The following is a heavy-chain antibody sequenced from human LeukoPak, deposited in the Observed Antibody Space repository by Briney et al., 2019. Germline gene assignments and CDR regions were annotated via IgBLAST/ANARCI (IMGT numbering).Heavy chain of an antibody. V-gene: IGHV3-23*01. CDR3: TQGARADTYWYFDL. J-gene: IGHJ2*01. D-gene: IGHD3-16*01. CDR1: GITLSNYG. Sequence: GGSLRLSCAVSGITLSNYGMSWVRQAPGKGLEWVSAIGGSGGSMYYVDSVKGRFTISRDNSKNTLYLQMSSLRADDTAVYYCTQGARADTYWYFDLWGRGTLVTVSS. CDR2: IGGSGGSM.